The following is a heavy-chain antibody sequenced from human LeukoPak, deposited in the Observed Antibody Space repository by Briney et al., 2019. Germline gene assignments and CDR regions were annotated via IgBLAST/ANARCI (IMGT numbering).Heavy chain of an antibody. V-gene: IGHV4-34*01. CDR3: ARLRRGYSYGSSTYYYYMDV. D-gene: IGHD5-18*01. J-gene: IGHJ6*03. CDR2: INHSGST. CDR1: GGSFSGYY. Sequence: SETLSLTCAVYGGSFSGYYWSWIRQPPGKGLEWIGEINHSGSTNYNPSRQSRVTISVDTSKNQFSLKLSSVTAADTAVYYCARLRRGYSYGSSTYYYYMDVWGKGTTATVSS.